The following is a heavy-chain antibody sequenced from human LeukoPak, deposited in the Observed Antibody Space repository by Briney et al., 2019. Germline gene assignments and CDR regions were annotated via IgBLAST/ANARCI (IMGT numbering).Heavy chain of an antibody. CDR3: ARETFCGGDCYDYYYYMDV. J-gene: IGHJ6*03. D-gene: IGHD2-21*02. Sequence: SETLSLTCTVSGGSISSGDYYWSWIRQPPGKGLEWIGYIYYSGSTYYNPSLKSRVTISVDTSKNQFSLELSSVTAADTAVYYCARETFCGGDCYDYYYYMDVWGKGTTVTVSS. CDR1: GGSISSGDYY. V-gene: IGHV4-30-4*08. CDR2: IYYSGST.